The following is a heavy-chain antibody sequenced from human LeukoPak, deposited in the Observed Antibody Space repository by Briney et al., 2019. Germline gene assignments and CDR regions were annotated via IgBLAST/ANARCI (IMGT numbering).Heavy chain of an antibody. CDR1: GGTFSSYA. J-gene: IGHJ4*02. CDR3: ARERSVGPVTAIPTFDY. Sequence: SVKVSCKASGGTFSSYAISWVRQAPGQGLEWMGRIIPIFGTANYAQKFQGRVTITTDESTSTAYMELSSLRSEDTAVYYCARERSVGPVTAIPTFDYWGQGTLVTVSS. CDR2: IIPIFGTA. V-gene: IGHV1-69*05. D-gene: IGHD2-2*02.